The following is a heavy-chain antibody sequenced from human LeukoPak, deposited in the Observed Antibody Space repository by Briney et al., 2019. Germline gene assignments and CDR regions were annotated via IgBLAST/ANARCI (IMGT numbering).Heavy chain of an antibody. CDR1: GFTFRTYA. J-gene: IGHJ4*02. Sequence: GGSLRLSCTGSGFTFRTYAFSWVRQAPGKGLEWVSATGSNGVTYYADSVKGRFTISRDNSKNALYLQMNGLRADDTAVYYCGIRDTSDYYVFWGQGTLVPVSS. CDR2: TGSNGVT. V-gene: IGHV3-23*01. D-gene: IGHD3-22*01. CDR3: GIRDTSDYYVF.